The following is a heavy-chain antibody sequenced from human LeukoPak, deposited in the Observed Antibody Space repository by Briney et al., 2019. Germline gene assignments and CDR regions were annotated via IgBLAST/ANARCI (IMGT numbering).Heavy chain of an antibody. CDR2: IIPIFGTA. J-gene: IGHJ4*02. V-gene: IGHV1-69*05. CDR3: ARGERMYNWNYSGYFDY. CDR1: GYTFSGFY. Sequence: SVKVSCKASGYTFSGFYVHWVRQAPGQGLEWMGGIIPIFGTANYAQKFQGRVTITTDESTSTAYMELSSLRSEDTAVYYCARGERMYNWNYSGYFDYWGQGTLVTVSS. D-gene: IGHD1-7*01.